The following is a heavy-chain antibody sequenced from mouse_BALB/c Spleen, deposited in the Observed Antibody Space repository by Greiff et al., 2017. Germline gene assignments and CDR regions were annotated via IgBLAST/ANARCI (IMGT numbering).Heavy chain of an antibody. J-gene: IGHJ2*01. CDR3: ARGDYYGSSYDYFDY. Sequence: EVKLMESGGGLVKPGGSLKLSCAASGFTFSSYAMSWGRQTPEKRLEWVASISSGGSTCYTDSVKGRFTISRDNARNILYLQMSSLRSEDTAMYYCARGDYYGSSYDYFDYWGQGTTLTVSS. CDR1: GFTFSSYA. V-gene: IGHV5-6-5*01. CDR2: ISSGGST. D-gene: IGHD1-1*01.